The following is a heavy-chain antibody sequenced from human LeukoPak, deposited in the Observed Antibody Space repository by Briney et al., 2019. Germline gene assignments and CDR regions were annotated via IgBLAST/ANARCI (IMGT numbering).Heavy chain of an antibody. V-gene: IGHV3-33*06. D-gene: IGHD1-26*01. CDR2: IWYDGSNK. CDR3: AKDAREVGATTGFDY. Sequence: GRSLRLSCAAYGFTFSSYCMHWVRQAPGKGLEWVAAIWYDGSNKYYADSVKGRFIISRDNSKNTLYLQMNSLRADDTAVYYCAKDAREVGATTGFDYWGQGTLVTVSP. CDR1: GFTFSSYC. J-gene: IGHJ4*02.